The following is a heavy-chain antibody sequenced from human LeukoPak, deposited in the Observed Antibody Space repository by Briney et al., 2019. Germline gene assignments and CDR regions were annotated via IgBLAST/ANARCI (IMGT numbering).Heavy chain of an antibody. CDR3: AGDRDIAARPRWCVY. J-gene: IGHJ4*02. V-gene: IGHV3-21*01. Sequence: PGGSLRLSCAASGFTFSSYTMNWVRQAPGKGLEWVSSISSSGSYTYYADSVKGRFTISRDNSKNSLYLQMNSLRAEETAGCYCAGDRDIAARPRWCVYWGEGTLVPLSS. CDR2: ISSSGSYT. D-gene: IGHD6-6*01. CDR1: GFTFSSYT.